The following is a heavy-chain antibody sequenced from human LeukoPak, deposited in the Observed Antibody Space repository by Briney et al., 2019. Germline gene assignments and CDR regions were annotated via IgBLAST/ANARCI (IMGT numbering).Heavy chain of an antibody. CDR3: ARGVENHFDY. D-gene: IGHD1-14*01. Sequence: GGSLRLSCAASGFTFSDYHMSWIRQAPGKGLEWVSYISGNANAIYYRDSVKGRFTISRDNAKNSLYLQLHSLRVEDTAVYYCARGVENHFDYWGQGTLVTVSS. CDR1: GFTFSDYH. V-gene: IGHV3-11*04. J-gene: IGHJ4*02. CDR2: ISGNANAI.